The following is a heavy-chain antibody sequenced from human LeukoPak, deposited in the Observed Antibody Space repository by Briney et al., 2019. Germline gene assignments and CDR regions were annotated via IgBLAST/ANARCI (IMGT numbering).Heavy chain of an antibody. CDR2: IRSKANSYAT. D-gene: IGHD6-13*01. Sequence: PGGSLRLSCAASGFTFSGSAMHWVRQASGKGLEGVGRIRSKANSYATAYAASVKGRFTISRDDSKNTAYLQMNSLKTEDTAVYYCTSLAAAGQGFDYWGQGTLVTVSS. J-gene: IGHJ4*02. CDR3: TSLAAAGQGFDY. V-gene: IGHV3-73*01. CDR1: GFTFSGSA.